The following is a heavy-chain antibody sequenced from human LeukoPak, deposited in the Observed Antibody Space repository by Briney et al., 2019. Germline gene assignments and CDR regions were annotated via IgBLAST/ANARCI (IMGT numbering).Heavy chain of an antibody. CDR1: GGTFSSYA. CDR3: ARNLGRTQDAFDI. CDR2: ISAYNGNT. D-gene: IGHD7-27*01. Sequence: ASVKVSCKASGGTFSSYAISWVRQAPGQGLEWMGWISAYNGNTNYAQKLQGRVTMTTDTSTSTAYMELRSLRSDDTAVYYCARNLGRTQDAFDIWGQGTMVTVSS. V-gene: IGHV1-18*01. J-gene: IGHJ3*02.